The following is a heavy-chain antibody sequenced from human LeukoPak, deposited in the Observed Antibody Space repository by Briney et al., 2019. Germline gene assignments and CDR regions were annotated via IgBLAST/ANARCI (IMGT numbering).Heavy chain of an antibody. J-gene: IGHJ4*02. CDR1: GYSVSSGYY. Sequence: SETLSLTCNVSGYSVSSGYYWGWIRQPPGKGLEWIGSIYYSGSTYYNPSLKSRVTISVDTSKNQLSLKLSSVTAADTAVYYCARWLYYYDSSGYLAQDFDYWGQGTLVTVSS. CDR3: ARWLYYYDSSGYLAQDFDY. CDR2: IYYSGST. D-gene: IGHD3-22*01. V-gene: IGHV4-38-2*02.